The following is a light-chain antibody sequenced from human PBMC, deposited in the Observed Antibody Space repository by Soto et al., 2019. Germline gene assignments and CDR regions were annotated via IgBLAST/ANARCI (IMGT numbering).Light chain of an antibody. CDR2: GAA. V-gene: IGKV3-15*01. J-gene: IGKJ1*01. CDR1: QSVFSS. Sequence: EIVMTQSPATLSVSPGERVTLSCRASQSVFSSLAWYQQKPGQAPRLLIYGAATRATGIPARFSGSGSGTDFTLTITRLEPEDFAVYYCQQYVTSSPRTFGQGTKVDIK. CDR3: QQYVTSSPRT.